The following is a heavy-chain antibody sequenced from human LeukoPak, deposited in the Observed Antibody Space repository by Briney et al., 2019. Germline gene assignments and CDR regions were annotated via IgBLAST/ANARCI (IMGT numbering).Heavy chain of an antibody. D-gene: IGHD6-19*01. CDR2: ISYDGSNK. CDR3: ARDPRHSSGWYRDY. CDR1: GFTFSSYA. V-gene: IGHV3-30*04. J-gene: IGHJ4*02. Sequence: GGSLRLSCAASGFTFSSYAMHWVRQAPGKGLEWVAVISYDGSNKYYADSVKGRFTISRDNSKNTLYLQMNSLRAEDTAVYYCARDPRHSSGWYRDYWGQGTLVTVSS.